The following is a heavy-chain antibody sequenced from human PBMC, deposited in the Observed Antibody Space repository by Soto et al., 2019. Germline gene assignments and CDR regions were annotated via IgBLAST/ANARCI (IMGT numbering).Heavy chain of an antibody. CDR3: VGTGTTDDY. J-gene: IGHJ4*02. CDR1: GDSVRSGDYY. V-gene: IGHV4-30-4*01. D-gene: IGHD4-17*01. CDR2: IYNSGGS. Sequence: SETLSLTFSVSGDSVRSGDYYWSSIRQAPGKGLEWIGYIYNSGGSYYSPSLKGRLTISIDTSKNQFSLKLNSVTAADTDIYYCVGTGTTDDYWGRGTLVTVSS.